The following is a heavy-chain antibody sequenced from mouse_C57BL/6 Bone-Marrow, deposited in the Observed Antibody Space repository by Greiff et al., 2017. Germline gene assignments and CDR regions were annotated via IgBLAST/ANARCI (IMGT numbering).Heavy chain of an antibody. CDR2: ISSGGSYT. V-gene: IGHV5-6*02. J-gene: IGHJ2*01. CDR3: ARRGYLLDY. CDR1: GFTFSSYG. Sequence: EVKLMESGGDLVKPGGSLKLSCAASGFTFSSYGMSWVRQTPDKRLEWVATISSGGSYTYYPDSVNGRFTISRDNTKNTLYLQMSSLKSEDTAMYYCARRGYLLDYWGQGTTLTVSS. D-gene: IGHD5-1*01.